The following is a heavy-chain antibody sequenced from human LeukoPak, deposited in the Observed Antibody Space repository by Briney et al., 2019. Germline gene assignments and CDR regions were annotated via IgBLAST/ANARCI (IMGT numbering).Heavy chain of an antibody. CDR2: ISAYNGNT. J-gene: IGHJ4*02. CDR1: GYTFTSYG. CDR3: ASTSNPYYYDSSGLPFDY. Sequence: ASVKVSCKASGYTFTSYGISWVRRAPGQGLEWMGWISAYNGNTNYAQKLQGRVTMTTDTSTSTAYMELRSLRSDDTAVYYCASTSNPYYYDSSGLPFDYWGQGTLVTVSS. D-gene: IGHD3-22*01. V-gene: IGHV1-18*01.